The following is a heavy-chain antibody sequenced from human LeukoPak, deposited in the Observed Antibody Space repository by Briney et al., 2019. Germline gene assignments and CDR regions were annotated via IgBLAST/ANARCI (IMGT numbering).Heavy chain of an antibody. V-gene: IGHV4-59*11. CDR3: ARVVGNMAPTVLDS. CDR2: MYYSGRS. CDR1: GGSISSHY. Sequence: SETLSLTCTVSGGSISSHYWSWIRQPPGKGLEWIGYMYYSGRSRYNPSLKSRVTISLDTSKNQFSLKLSSVTAADTAMYYCARVVGNMAPTVLDSWGQGTVVTVSS. J-gene: IGHJ4*02. D-gene: IGHD4/OR15-4a*01.